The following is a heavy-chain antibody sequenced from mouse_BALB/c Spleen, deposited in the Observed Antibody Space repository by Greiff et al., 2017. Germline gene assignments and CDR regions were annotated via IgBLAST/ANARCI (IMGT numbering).Heavy chain of an antibody. Sequence: EVQLVESGGGLVQPGGSLKLSCAASGFTFSSYTMSWVRQTPEKRLEWVAYISNGGGSTYYPDTVKGRFTISRDNAKNTLYLQMSSLKSEDTAMYYCTKHLTVTGAMDYWGQGTSVTVSS. V-gene: IGHV5-12-2*01. CDR1: GFTFSSYT. CDR2: ISNGGGST. D-gene: IGHD4-1*01. CDR3: TKHLTVTGAMDY. J-gene: IGHJ4*01.